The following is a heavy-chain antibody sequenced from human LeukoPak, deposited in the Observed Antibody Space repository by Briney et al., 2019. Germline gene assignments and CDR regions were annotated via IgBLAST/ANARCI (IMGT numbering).Heavy chain of an antibody. CDR1: GFNFGDYY. CDR3: ARGKRRFDY. J-gene: IGHJ4*02. CDR2: ISRSGFST. V-gene: IGHV3-11*01. Sequence: RPGGSLRLSCAASGFNFGDYYMSWIRQAPGKGLEWVSYISRSGFSTYYAGSVKGRFTISRDNARNSLYLQMNSLAPEDTALYYCARGKRRFDYWGQGTLVSVSS.